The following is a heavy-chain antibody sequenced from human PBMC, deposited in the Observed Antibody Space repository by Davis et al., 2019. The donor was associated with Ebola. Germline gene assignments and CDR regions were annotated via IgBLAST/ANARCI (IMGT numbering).Heavy chain of an antibody. CDR1: GFTFSSYA. V-gene: IGHV3-30-3*01. CDR2: ISYDGSNK. Sequence: PGGSLRLSCAASGFTFSSYAMHWVRQAPGKGLEWVAVISYDGSNKYYADSVKGRFTISRDNSKNTLYLQMNSLRAEDTTVYYCARDGSGDCSSTSCYFDYWGQGTLVTVSS. J-gene: IGHJ4*02. CDR3: ARDGSGDCSSTSCYFDY. D-gene: IGHD2-2*01.